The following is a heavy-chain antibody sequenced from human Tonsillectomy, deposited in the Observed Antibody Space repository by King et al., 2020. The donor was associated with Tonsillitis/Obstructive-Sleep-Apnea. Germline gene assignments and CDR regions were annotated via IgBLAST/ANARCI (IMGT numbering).Heavy chain of an antibody. CDR1: GFTFSNDW. Sequence: VQLVESGGGLVKPGGSLRLSCAASGFTFSNDWMSWVRQAPGKGPEWVGRIKSKTDGGTTDYAALVKGRFTISRDESKYNLYHQVNSLKTEDTAVYYSTTDRNKALVQGYYYDIEVWGQGPTVTCSS. J-gene: IGHJ6*02. CDR2: IKSKTDGGTT. V-gene: IGHV3-15*01. CDR3: TTDRNKALVQGYYYDIEV. D-gene: IGHD1/OR15-1a*01.